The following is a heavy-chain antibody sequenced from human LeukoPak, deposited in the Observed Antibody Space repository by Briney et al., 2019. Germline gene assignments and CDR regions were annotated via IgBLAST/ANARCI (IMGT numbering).Heavy chain of an antibody. D-gene: IGHD3-3*01. Sequence: ASVKVSCKASGYTFTSYDINWVRQATGQGLEWMGWMNPNSGNTGYAQKFQGRVTMTRNTSISTAYMELSSLRSEDTAVYYCARAVREWYYFDYWGQGTLVTVSS. J-gene: IGHJ4*02. CDR1: GYTFTSYD. V-gene: IGHV1-8*01. CDR3: ARAVREWYYFDY. CDR2: MNPNSGNT.